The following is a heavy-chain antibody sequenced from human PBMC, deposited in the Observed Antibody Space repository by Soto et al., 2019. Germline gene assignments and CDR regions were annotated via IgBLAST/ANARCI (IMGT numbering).Heavy chain of an antibody. CDR1: GFTFSSYE. J-gene: IGHJ4*02. D-gene: IGHD1-7*01. V-gene: IGHV3-48*03. CDR3: ARLDITGTTY. Sequence: SLRLSCSASGFTFSSYEMNWVRQAPGKGLEWVSYISSSGSTIYYADSVKGRFTISRDNAKNSLYLQMNSLRAEDTAVYYCARLDITGTTYWGQGTLVTVSS. CDR2: ISSSGSTI.